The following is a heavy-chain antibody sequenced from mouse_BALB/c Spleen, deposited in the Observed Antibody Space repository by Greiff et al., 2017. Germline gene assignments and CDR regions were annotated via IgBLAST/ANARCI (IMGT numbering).Heavy chain of an antibody. J-gene: IGHJ3*01. Sequence: VHVKQSGAELVRPGALVKLSCKASGFNIKDYYMHWVKQRPEQGLEWIGWIDPENGNTIYDPKFQGKASITADTSSNTAYLQLSSLTSEDTAVYYCAMDLPFAYWGQGTLVTVSA. V-gene: IGHV14-1*02. CDR3: AMDLPFAY. CDR1: GFNIKDYY. CDR2: IDPENGNT.